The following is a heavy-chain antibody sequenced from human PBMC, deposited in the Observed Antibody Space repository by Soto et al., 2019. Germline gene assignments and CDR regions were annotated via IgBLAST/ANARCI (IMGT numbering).Heavy chain of an antibody. Sequence: SETLSLTCTVSGGSISRYYWNWIRQPPGKGLEWIGYIYYSGSTNYNPSLKSRVTISVDTSKNQFSLKLSSVTAADTAVYYCARDPGSGIYYGWYDPWGKGTLVTVSS. J-gene: IGHJ5*02. CDR1: GGSISRYY. CDR3: ARDPGSGIYYGWYDP. V-gene: IGHV4-59*01. CDR2: IYYSGST. D-gene: IGHD3-10*01.